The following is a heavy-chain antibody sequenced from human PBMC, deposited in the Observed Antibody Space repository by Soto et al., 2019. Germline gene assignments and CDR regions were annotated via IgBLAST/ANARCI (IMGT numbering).Heavy chain of an antibody. CDR2: INHRGGA. J-gene: IGHJ5*02. CDR3: VARGMTYDFLSGHHPFDP. CDR1: NGSFTDYF. D-gene: IGHD3-3*01. Sequence: QVQLQQWGAGLLKPSETLSLTCAAHNGSFTDYFWTWIRQSPGKGLEWIGEINHRGGATYNPSLRSRVTISIDTSKNHFSLSLRSLTAADTAVYYCVARGMTYDFLSGHHPFDPWGHGTLVTVSS. V-gene: IGHV4-34*02.